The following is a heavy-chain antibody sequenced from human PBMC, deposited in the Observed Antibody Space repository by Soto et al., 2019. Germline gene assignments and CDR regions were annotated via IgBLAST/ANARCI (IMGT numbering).Heavy chain of an antibody. D-gene: IGHD2-2*01. J-gene: IGHJ6*02. Sequence: VKVSCKSSGFTFTSSAVQWVRQARGQRLEWIGWIVVGSGNTNYAQKFQERVTITRDMSTSTAYMELSSLRSEDTAVYYCAASSTSHLYYYGMDVWGQGTTVTVS. V-gene: IGHV1-58*01. CDR2: IVVGSGNT. CDR3: AASSTSHLYYYGMDV. CDR1: GFTFTSSA.